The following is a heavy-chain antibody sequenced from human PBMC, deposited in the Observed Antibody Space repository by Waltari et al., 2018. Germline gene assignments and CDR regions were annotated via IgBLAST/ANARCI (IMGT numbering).Heavy chain of an antibody. CDR2: IYTSGST. J-gene: IGHJ6*02. CDR1: GGSISSGSYY. V-gene: IGHV4-61*02. CDR3: AREPLISMVRGAIYGMDV. D-gene: IGHD3-10*01. Sequence: QVQLQESDPGLVKPSQTLSLTCTVSGGSISSGSYYWSWIRQPAGKGLEWIGRIYTSGSTNYNPSLKSRVTISEDTSKNQFSLKLSSVTAADTAVYYCAREPLISMVRGAIYGMDVWGQGTTVTVSS.